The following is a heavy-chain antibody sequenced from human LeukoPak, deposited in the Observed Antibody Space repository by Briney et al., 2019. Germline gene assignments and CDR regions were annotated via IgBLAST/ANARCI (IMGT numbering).Heavy chain of an antibody. CDR3: AKGYGSGYYYYGMDV. J-gene: IGHJ6*02. CDR1: GFTYANYA. D-gene: IGHD3-10*01. CDR2: ITGTGGRGGI. Sequence: GGSLRLSCVASGFTYANYAMNWVRQAPGKRLEWVASITGTGGRGGIYYADSVKGRFTISRDNSKNTLYLQMNSLRAEDTAVYYCAKGYGSGYYYYGMDVWGQGTTVTVSS. V-gene: IGHV3-23*01.